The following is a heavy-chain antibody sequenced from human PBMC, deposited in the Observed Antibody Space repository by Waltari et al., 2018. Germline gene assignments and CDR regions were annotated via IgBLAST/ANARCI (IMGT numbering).Heavy chain of an antibody. CDR2: ISYDGSNK. CDR1: GFTFSSYA. V-gene: IGHV3-30-3*01. CDR3: ARDESYYYYMDV. J-gene: IGHJ6*03. Sequence: QVQLVESGGGVVQPGRSLRLSCAASGFTFSSYAMHWVRQAPGKGLEGVAVISYDGSNKDYADSVKGRFTISRDNSKNTLYLQMNSLRAEDTAVYYCARDESYYYYMDVWGKGTTVTISS.